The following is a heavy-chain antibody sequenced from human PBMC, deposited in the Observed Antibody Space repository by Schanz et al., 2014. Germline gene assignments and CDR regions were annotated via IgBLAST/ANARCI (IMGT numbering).Heavy chain of an antibody. CDR1: GFTFSSYA. J-gene: IGHJ3*02. V-gene: IGHV3-30*04. CDR2: MSHDGTNK. Sequence: QVQLVESGGGVVQPGGSLRLSCAASGFTFSSYAIHWVRQAPGKGPEWVTFMSHDGTNKYYTDSVKGRFTISRDNSRNTLYLQMNSLRAEDTAVYYCAREEGYGYGPGAFDIWGQGTMVTVSS. CDR3: AREEGYGYGPGAFDI. D-gene: IGHD5-18*01.